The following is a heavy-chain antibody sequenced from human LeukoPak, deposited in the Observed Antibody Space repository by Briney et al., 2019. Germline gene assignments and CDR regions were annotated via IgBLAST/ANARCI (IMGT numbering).Heavy chain of an antibody. D-gene: IGHD1-1*01. CDR2: ISAYNGNT. Sequence: ASVKVSCKASGYTFTSYGISWVRQAPGQGLEWMGWISAYNGNTNYAQKLQGRVTMTTDTSTSTAYMELRSLRSDATAVYYCASLETHYYYYMDVWGKGTTVTISS. V-gene: IGHV1-18*01. CDR3: ASLETHYYYYMDV. CDR1: GYTFTSYG. J-gene: IGHJ6*03.